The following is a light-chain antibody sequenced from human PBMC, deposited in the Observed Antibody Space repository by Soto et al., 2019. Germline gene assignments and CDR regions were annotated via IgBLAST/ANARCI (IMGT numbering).Light chain of an antibody. CDR3: QQENT. V-gene: IGKV1-39*01. J-gene: IGKJ2*01. CDR2: AAS. CDR1: QSISSY. Sequence: DIQMTQSPSSLSASVGDRVTITCRASQSISSYLNWYQQKPGKAPKLLIYAASSLQSGVPSRFSGSGSGTDFPLTISSLQPEDFATYYCQQENTFGQGTKVDIK.